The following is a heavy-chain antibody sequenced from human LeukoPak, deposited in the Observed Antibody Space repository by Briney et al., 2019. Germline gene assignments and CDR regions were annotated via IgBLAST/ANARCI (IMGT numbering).Heavy chain of an antibody. CDR2: IYYSGST. CDR1: GGSISSYY. D-gene: IGHD2-15*01. J-gene: IGHJ5*02. CDR3: ARGSPGVVADNWFDP. Sequence: SETLSLTCTVSGGSISSYYWSWIRQPPGKGLEWIGYIYYSGSTSYNPSLKSRVTISVDTSKNQFSLKLSSVTAADTAVYYCARGSPGVVADNWFDPWGQGTLVTVSS. V-gene: IGHV4-59*01.